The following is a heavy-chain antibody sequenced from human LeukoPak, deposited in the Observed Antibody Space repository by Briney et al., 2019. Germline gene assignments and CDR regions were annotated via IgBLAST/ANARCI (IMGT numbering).Heavy chain of an antibody. CDR3: AREDVVVPPYGMDV. CDR1: GFTFSSYS. V-gene: IGHV3-48*01. J-gene: IGHJ6*02. CDR2: ISSSSSTI. D-gene: IGHD2-2*01. Sequence: GGSLRLSCAASGFTFSSYSMNWVRQAPGKGLEWVSYISSSSSTIYYADSVKGRFNISRDNAKNSLYLQMNSLRAEDTAVYYCAREDVVVPPYGMDVWGQGTTVTVSS.